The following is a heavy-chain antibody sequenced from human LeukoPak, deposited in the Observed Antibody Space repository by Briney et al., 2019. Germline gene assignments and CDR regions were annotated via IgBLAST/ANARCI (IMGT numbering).Heavy chain of an antibody. D-gene: IGHD2-15*01. J-gene: IGHJ4*02. CDR2: IYSDGST. CDR3: TRVCFTGGGYFDY. CDR1: GFNVRSNY. V-gene: IGHV3-53*01. Sequence: GGSLRLSCAASGFNVRSNYMSWVRQAPGRGLEWVSVIYSDGSTYYSESVRGRFTISRDDPKNTVYLQMNSLRAEDTAVYYCTRVCFTGGGYFDYWGQGALVVVSS.